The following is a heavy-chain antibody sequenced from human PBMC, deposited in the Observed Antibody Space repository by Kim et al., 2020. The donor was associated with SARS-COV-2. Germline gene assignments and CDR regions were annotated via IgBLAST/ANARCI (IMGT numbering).Heavy chain of an antibody. D-gene: IGHD5-18*01. CDR1: GFTFSSYA. CDR3: ARDGSVQLWFEGGYFDY. J-gene: IGHJ4*02. CDR2: ISYDGSNK. Sequence: WGSLRLSCAASGFTFSSYAMHWVRQAPGKGLEWVAVISYDGSNKYYADSVKGRFTISRDNSKNTLYLQMNSLRAEDTAVYYCARDGSVQLWFEGGYFDYWGQGTLVTVSS. V-gene: IGHV3-30-3*01.